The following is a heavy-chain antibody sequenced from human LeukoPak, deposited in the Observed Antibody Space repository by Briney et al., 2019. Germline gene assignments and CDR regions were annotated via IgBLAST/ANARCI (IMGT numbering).Heavy chain of an antibody. J-gene: IGHJ4*02. CDR1: GFTFSSYE. CDR3: ARDTRRAAYYYDSSGYAFDY. Sequence: GGSLRLSCAASGFTFSSYEMNWVRQAPGKGLEWVSYISSSGSTIYYADSVKGRFTISRDNAKNSLYLQMNSLRAEDKAVYYCARDTRRAAYYYDSSGYAFDYWGQGTLVTVSS. D-gene: IGHD3-22*01. V-gene: IGHV3-48*03. CDR2: ISSSGSTI.